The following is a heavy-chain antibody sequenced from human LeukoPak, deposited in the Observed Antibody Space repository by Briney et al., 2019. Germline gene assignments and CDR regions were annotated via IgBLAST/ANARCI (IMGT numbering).Heavy chain of an antibody. CDR1: GFSFSDYS. J-gene: IGHJ4*02. V-gene: IGHV3-30*02. Sequence: GGSLRLSREASGFSFSDYSMHWVRQGPGKGLEWVAFILYDGSQKYYADSVKGRFTVSRDNSKNTVYLQMNSLRTEDTAVYYCAKDQAGGWGQGTLVTVSS. D-gene: IGHD6-19*01. CDR3: AKDQAGG. CDR2: ILYDGSQK.